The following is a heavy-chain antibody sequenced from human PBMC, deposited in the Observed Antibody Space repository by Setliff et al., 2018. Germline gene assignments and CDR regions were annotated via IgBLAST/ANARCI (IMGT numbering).Heavy chain of an antibody. Sequence: ASVKVSCKASGYIFSDHYMHWVRQAPGKGLEWMGWINSNGCDTNYAQTFEGRLTLTRDTSIRTTYMELATLRSDDTAVYYCARARHFGMDVWGQGTTVTVSS. CDR2: INSNGCDT. J-gene: IGHJ6*02. V-gene: IGHV1-2*02. CDR1: GYIFSDHY. CDR3: ARARHFGMDV.